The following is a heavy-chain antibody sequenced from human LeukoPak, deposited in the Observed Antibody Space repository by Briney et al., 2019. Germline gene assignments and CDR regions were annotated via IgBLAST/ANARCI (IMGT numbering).Heavy chain of an antibody. Sequence: PGGSLRLSCEASGFTFGNFGMTWVRQAPEKGLQWVSGITGSSTWTYYAASVKGRFTVSRDNSQNTLHLQMNSLRADDTAVYYCARELVSSGTGYFDLWGRGTLVTVSS. CDR1: GFTFGNFG. D-gene: IGHD3-10*02. J-gene: IGHJ2*01. CDR2: ITGSSTWT. CDR3: ARELVSSGTGYFDL. V-gene: IGHV3-23*01.